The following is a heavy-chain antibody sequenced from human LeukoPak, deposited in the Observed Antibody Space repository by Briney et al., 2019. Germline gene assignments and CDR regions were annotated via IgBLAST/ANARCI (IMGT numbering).Heavy chain of an antibody. J-gene: IGHJ5*02. V-gene: IGHV1-8*02. Sequence: ASVKVSCKASGYTFTGYYMHWVRQAPGQGLEWMGWMNPHNGNTGYAQKFQGRVTMTRNTSISTAYMELSSLRSEDTAVYYCARPLTGSPQTWGQGTLVTVSS. D-gene: IGHD3-10*01. CDR2: MNPHNGNT. CDR3: ARPLTGSPQT. CDR1: GYTFTGYY.